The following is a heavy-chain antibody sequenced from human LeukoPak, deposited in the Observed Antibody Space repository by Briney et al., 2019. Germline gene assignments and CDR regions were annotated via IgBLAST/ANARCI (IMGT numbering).Heavy chain of an antibody. V-gene: IGHV3-30*02. D-gene: IGHD6-6*01. J-gene: IGHJ4*02. CDR1: GFTFSSYV. Sequence: PGGSLRLSCAASGFTFSSYVMHWVRQAPGKGLEWVAFIRYDGSNKYYADSVKGRFTISRDNSKNTLYLQMNSLRAEDTAVYYCAKDQEAARRSSFDYWGQGTLVTVSS. CDR2: IRYDGSNK. CDR3: AKDQEAARRSSFDY.